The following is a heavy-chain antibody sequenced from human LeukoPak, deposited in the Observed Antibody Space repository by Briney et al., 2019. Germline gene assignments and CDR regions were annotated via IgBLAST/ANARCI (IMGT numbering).Heavy chain of an antibody. D-gene: IGHD3-22*01. CDR2: ISSSSSTI. CDR3: ARDYYDSSGYYYGSD. CDR1: GGSIRSSYYY. Sequence: PSETLSLTCTVSGGSIRSSYYYWGWIRQPPGKGLEWVSYISSSSSTIYYADSVKGRFTISRDNAKNSLYLQMNSLRDEDTAVYYCARDYYDSSGYYYGSDWGQGTLVTVSS. V-gene: IGHV3-48*02. J-gene: IGHJ4*02.